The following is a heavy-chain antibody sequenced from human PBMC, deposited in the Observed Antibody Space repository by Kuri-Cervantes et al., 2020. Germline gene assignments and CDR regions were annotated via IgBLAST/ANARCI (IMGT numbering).Heavy chain of an antibody. D-gene: IGHD3-16*01. Sequence: SQTLSLTCAVYGGSFSGYYWSWIRQPPGKGLEWIGEINHSGITNYNPSLKSRVTISVDTSKNQFSLKLNSVTAADTAVYYCARVVDYCTTGYCYYMDVWAKGTTVTVSS. CDR3: ARVVDYCTTGYCYYMDV. CDR1: GGSFSGYY. CDR2: INHSGIT. V-gene: IGHV4-34*01. J-gene: IGHJ6*03.